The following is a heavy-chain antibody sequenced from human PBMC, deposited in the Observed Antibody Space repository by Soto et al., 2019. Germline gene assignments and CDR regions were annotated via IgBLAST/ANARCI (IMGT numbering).Heavy chain of an antibody. V-gene: IGHV3-21*01. CDR2: ISSSSSYI. Sequence: EGSLRLSCAASGCTFSSYSMNWVRQAPGKGLEWVSSISSSSSYIYYADSVKGRFTISRDNAKNSLYLQMNSLRAEDTAVYYCAREDIAARRGWFDPWGQGTLVTVSS. D-gene: IGHD6-6*01. CDR3: AREDIAARRGWFDP. CDR1: GCTFSSYS. J-gene: IGHJ5*02.